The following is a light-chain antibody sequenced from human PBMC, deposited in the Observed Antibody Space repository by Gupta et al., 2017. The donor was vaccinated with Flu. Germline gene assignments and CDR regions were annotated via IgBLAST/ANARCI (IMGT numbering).Light chain of an antibody. Sequence: PSTLSASVGDRVTITCRASQSIRSWLAWYQQKPGKAPNLLIYNASSLGSGVPSRFSGSGSGTEFTLTINSLQPDDFATYYCQQYDSYSLTFGGGTEVDIK. CDR1: QSIRSW. J-gene: IGKJ4*01. V-gene: IGKV1-5*03. CDR3: QQYDSYSLT. CDR2: NAS.